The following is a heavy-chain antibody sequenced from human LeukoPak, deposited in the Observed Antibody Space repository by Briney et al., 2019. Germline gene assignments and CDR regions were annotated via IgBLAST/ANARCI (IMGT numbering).Heavy chain of an antibody. J-gene: IGHJ4*02. CDR1: GFTFSSYA. CDR3: VKTQTHFGDYRRDY. Sequence: GGSLRLSCAASGFTFSSYAMSWVRQAPGKGLEWVSAISDSGGSTYYAESVKGRFTVSRDNSKNTLCMQMNTLRVEDTALYYCVKTQTHFGDYRRDYWGQGTLVTVSS. D-gene: IGHD4-17*01. V-gene: IGHV3-23*01. CDR2: ISDSGGST.